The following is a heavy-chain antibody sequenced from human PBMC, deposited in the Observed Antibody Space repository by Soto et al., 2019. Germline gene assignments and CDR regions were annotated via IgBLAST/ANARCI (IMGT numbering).Heavy chain of an antibody. D-gene: IGHD1-7*01. CDR2: IYYSGST. J-gene: IGHJ6*02. CDR1: GGSISSYY. V-gene: IGHV4-59*01. Sequence: PSETLSLTCTVSGGSISSYYWSWIRQPPGKGLEWIGYIYYSGSTNYNPSLKSRVTISVDTSKNQFSLKLSSVTAADTAVYYCARVNNWDFNYGMDVWGQGTTVTVSS. CDR3: ARVNNWDFNYGMDV.